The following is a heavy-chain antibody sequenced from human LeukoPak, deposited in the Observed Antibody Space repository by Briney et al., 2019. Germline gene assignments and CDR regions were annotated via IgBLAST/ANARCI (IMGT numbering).Heavy chain of an antibody. CDR1: GFTFSNAW. V-gene: IGHV4-34*01. J-gene: IGHJ4*02. CDR3: ARYPGIAAAGHFDY. Sequence: GSLRLSCAASGFTFSNAWMTWVRQPPGKGLEWIGEINHSGSTNYNPSLKSRVTISVDTSKNQFSLKLSSVTAADTAVYYCARYPGIAAAGHFDYWGQGTLVTVSS. CDR2: INHSGST. D-gene: IGHD6-13*01.